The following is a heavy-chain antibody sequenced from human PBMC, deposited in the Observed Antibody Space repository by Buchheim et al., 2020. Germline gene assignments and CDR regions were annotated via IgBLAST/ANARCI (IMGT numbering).Heavy chain of an antibody. Sequence: EVQLVESGGGLVQPGRSLRLSCTASGFTFGDYAMSWVRQAPGKGLEWVGFIRSKAYGGTTEYAASVKGRFTISRDDSKSIAYLQMNSLKTEDTAVYYCTRDGGSYYSGAFDIWGQGT. CDR3: TRDGGSYYSGAFDI. CDR2: IRSKAYGGTT. CDR1: GFTFGDYA. J-gene: IGHJ3*02. D-gene: IGHD1-26*01. V-gene: IGHV3-49*04.